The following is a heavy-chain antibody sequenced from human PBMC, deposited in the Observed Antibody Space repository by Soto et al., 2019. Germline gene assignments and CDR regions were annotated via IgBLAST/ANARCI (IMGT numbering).Heavy chain of an antibody. CDR2: IIPIFGTA. CDR3: ASYDSSGYYLSYAFDI. V-gene: IGHV1-69*13. Sequence: SVKVSCKASGGTFSSYAISWVRQAPGQGLGWMGGIIPIFGTANYAQKFQGRVTITADESTSTAYMELSSLRSEDTAVYYCASYDSSGYYLSYAFDIWGQGTMVTVSS. CDR1: GGTFSSYA. D-gene: IGHD3-22*01. J-gene: IGHJ3*02.